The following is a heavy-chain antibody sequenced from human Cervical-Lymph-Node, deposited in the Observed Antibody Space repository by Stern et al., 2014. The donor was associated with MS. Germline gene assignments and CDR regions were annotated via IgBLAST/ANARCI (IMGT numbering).Heavy chain of an antibody. V-gene: IGHV4-4*07. CDR1: GASITNFY. Sequence: QVQLQESGPGRVQPSETLSLTCSVSGASITNFYWSWIRQTPGKGLQWIGQVSNSGPTYYDSSLESRVTMSMDASKQQFSLSLTSVTAVDTAVYFCARGRHTAMVTSGRYFDLWGQGTLVTVSS. CDR2: VSNSGPT. J-gene: IGHJ4*02. CDR3: ARGRHTAMVTSGRYFDL. D-gene: IGHD5-18*01.